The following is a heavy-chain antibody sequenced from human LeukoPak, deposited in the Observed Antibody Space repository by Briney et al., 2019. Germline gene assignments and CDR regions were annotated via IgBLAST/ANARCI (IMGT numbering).Heavy chain of an antibody. J-gene: IGHJ5*02. CDR1: GYTFTTYY. CDR2: INPTTGVT. CDR3: TRDRVVPNAGPRLYNWFDP. V-gene: IGHV1-46*01. Sequence: ASVKVSCKTSGYTFTTYYMHWVRQAPGQGLEWMGIINPTTGVTNYAQKFQGRVSMTRDTSASTVYMELNSLRSEDTAVYYRTRDRVVPNAGPRLYNWFDPWGQGTLVTVSS. D-gene: IGHD2-2*01.